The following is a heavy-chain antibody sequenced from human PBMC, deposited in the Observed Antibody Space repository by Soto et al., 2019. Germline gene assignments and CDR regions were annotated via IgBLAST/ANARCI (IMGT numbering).Heavy chain of an antibody. CDR2: IDPSDSYT. J-gene: IGHJ5*02. Sequence: PGESLKISCKGSGYSFTSYWISWVRQMPGKGLEWMGRIDPSDSYTNYSPSFQGHVTISADKSISTAYLQWSSLKASDTAMYYCARRYCSSTSCYAGWFDPWGQGTLVTVSS. CDR1: GYSFTSYW. CDR3: ARRYCSSTSCYAGWFDP. V-gene: IGHV5-10-1*01. D-gene: IGHD2-2*01.